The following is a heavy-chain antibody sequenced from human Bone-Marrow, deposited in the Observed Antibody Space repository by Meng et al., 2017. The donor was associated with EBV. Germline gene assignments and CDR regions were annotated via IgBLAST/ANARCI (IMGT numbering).Heavy chain of an antibody. CDR3: ARDPGYAGYFDY. Sequence: QVQLVQSWARVRKPWSAVMGSCKASGGTFSSYAISWVRQAPGQGLEWMGGIIPIFGTANYVQKFQGRVTITADESTSTAYMELSSLRSEDTAVYYCARDPGYAGYFDYWGQGTLVTVSS. CDR2: IIPIFGTA. D-gene: IGHD5-12*01. V-gene: IGHV1-69*01. CDR1: GGTFSSYA. J-gene: IGHJ4*02.